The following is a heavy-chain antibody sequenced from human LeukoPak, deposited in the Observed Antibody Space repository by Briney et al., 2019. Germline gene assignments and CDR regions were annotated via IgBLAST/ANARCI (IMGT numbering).Heavy chain of an antibody. V-gene: IGHV3-23*01. CDR1: GFGFTNYA. CDR2: ISGSGGST. J-gene: IGHJ4*02. CDR3: AKGLRGVVVVAATRGLIY. D-gene: IGHD2-15*01. Sequence: GGSLRLSCAASGFGFTNYAMSWVRQAPGKGLEWVSGISGSGGSTYYADSVKGRFTISRDNSKNTLYLQMNSLRAEDTAVYYCAKGLRGVVVVAATRGLIYWGQGTLVTVSS.